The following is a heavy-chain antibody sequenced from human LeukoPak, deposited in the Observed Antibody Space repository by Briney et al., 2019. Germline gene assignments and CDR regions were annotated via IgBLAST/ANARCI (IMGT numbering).Heavy chain of an antibody. D-gene: IGHD4-17*01. CDR3: ARDSPYGVPFDH. J-gene: IGHJ4*02. CDR1: GGSISSGGYY. Sequence: SQTLSLTCTVSGGSISSGGYYWSWLRQHPGKGLEWIGYIYYSGSTYYNPSLKSRVTISVDTSKNQFSLKLSSVTAADTAVYYCARDSPYGVPFDHWGQGTLVTVSS. CDR2: IYYSGST. V-gene: IGHV4-31*03.